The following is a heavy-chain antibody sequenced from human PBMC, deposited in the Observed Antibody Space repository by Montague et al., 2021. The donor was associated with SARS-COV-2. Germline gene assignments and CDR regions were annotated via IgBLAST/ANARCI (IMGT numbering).Heavy chain of an antibody. V-gene: IGHV4-34*01. CDR3: TREGYQVLWSDYYYYGMDV. CDR2: INHSGRT. Sequence: SETLSLTCAVYGGSFSGYYWSWIRQPPGKGLEWIGEINHSGRTNYNPSLKSRVTISVDTSKNQFSLKLGSVTAADTAVYYCTREGYQVLWSDYYYYGMDVWGQGTTVTVSS. CDR1: GGSFSGYY. J-gene: IGHJ6*02. D-gene: IGHD2-2*01.